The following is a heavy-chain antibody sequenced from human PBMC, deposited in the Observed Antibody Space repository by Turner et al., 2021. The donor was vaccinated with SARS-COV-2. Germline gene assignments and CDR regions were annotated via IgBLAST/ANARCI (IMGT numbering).Heavy chain of an antibody. CDR2: IYYSGSA. V-gene: IGHV4-39*01. D-gene: IGHD5-18*01. J-gene: IGHJ6*02. Sequence: QLQLQESGPGLVKPSETLSLTCTVSGGSISSSSSYWGWIRQPPGKGLEWIGNIYYSGSAYYNPSLKSRVTISVDRSKNQFSLKLTSVTAADTAVYYCARLMDTAMDYYGTDVWGQGTTVTVSS. CDR1: GGSISSSSSY. CDR3: ARLMDTAMDYYGTDV.